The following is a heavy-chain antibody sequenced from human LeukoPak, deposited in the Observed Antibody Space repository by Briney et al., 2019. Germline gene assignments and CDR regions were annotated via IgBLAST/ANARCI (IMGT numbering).Heavy chain of an antibody. Sequence: GSLRLSCAASGFTFSSYAMHWVRQAPGKGLDWVAVVSYDGSNKYYADSVKGRFTISRDNSKNTLYLQMNSLRTEDTAVYYCARGDYHDSSGYYSGDYWGQGTLVTVSS. J-gene: IGHJ4*02. CDR2: VSYDGSNK. CDR3: ARGDYHDSSGYYSGDY. CDR1: GFTFSSYA. D-gene: IGHD3-22*01. V-gene: IGHV3-30-3*01.